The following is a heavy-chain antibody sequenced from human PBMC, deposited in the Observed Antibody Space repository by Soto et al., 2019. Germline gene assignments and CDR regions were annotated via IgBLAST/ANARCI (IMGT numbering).Heavy chain of an antibody. CDR1: GYYISSGYY. J-gene: IGHJ5*02. V-gene: IGHV4-38-2*01. CDR2: IYHSGST. CDR3: ARVEEGYVLRFLEWYFWFDP. Sequence: SETMALTCAVSGYYISSGYYWVWIRQPPGKWLAWIGSIYHSGSTYYNPSLKSRVTISVDTSKNQFSLKLSSVTAADTAVYYCARVEEGYVLRFLEWYFWFDPWGQGTLVTVSS. D-gene: IGHD3-3*01.